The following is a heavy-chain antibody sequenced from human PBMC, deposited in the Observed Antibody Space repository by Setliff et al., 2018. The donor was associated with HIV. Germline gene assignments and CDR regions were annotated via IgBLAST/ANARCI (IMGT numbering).Heavy chain of an antibody. D-gene: IGHD1-1*01. Sequence: SETLSLTCVVSGYSISSNNWWGWIRQPPGKGLEYIGYIYYTGSTYNNPSLKSRVTMSADTSKNQFSLNLSSVTALDTAVYYCASARIPTGGTSTSLDFWGQGALVTVSS. CDR2: IYYTGST. J-gene: IGHJ4*02. V-gene: IGHV4-28*01. CDR3: ASARIPTGGTSTSLDF. CDR1: GYSISSNNW.